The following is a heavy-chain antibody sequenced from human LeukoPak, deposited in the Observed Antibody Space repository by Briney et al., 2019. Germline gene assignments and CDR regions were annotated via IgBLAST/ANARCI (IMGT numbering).Heavy chain of an antibody. J-gene: IGHJ4*02. D-gene: IGHD3-22*01. CDR3: ARDSSGYYGVYYFDY. Sequence: GGSLRLSCAASGFTFSSYSMNWVRQAPGKGLEWVSSISSSSSYIYYADSVKGRFTISRDNAKNSLYLQMNSLRAEDTAVYYCARDSSGYYGVYYFDYWGQGTLVTVSS. CDR2: ISSSSSYI. V-gene: IGHV3-21*01. CDR1: GFTFSSYS.